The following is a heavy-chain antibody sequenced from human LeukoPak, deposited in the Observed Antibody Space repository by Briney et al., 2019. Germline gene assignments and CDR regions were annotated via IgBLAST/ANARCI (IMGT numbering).Heavy chain of an antibody. CDR2: VSYDGSNK. CDR1: GFTFSSYA. Sequence: GGSLRLSCAASGFTFSSYAMHWVRQAPGKGLEWVAVVSYDGSNKYYADSVKGRFTISRDNSKNTLYLQMNSLRAEDTAVYYCARAGISFFDYWGQGTLVTVSS. CDR3: ARAGISFFDY. D-gene: IGHD1-1*01. V-gene: IGHV3-30-3*01. J-gene: IGHJ4*02.